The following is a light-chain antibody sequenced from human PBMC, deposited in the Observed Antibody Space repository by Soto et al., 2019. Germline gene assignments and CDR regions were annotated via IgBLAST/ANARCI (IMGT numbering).Light chain of an antibody. CDR2: EVA. Sequence: QSVLTQPPSASGSPGQSVTISCTGTKSDIGVYDFVSWYQQHPGKAPRLIIYEVAQRPSGVPDRFSGSKSGNTASLTVSGLQAADEADYFCKSYAGSNTYVFGSGTKLTVL. J-gene: IGLJ1*01. V-gene: IGLV2-8*01. CDR3: KSYAGSNTYV. CDR1: KSDIGVYDF.